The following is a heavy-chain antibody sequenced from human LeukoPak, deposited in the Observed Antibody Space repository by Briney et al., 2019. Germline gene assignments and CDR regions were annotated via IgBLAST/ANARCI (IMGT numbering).Heavy chain of an antibody. V-gene: IGHV4-34*01. CDR2: INHSGST. CDR1: GGSFSGYY. Sequence: PSETLSLTFAVYGGSFSGYYWSWIRQPPGKGLEWIGEINHSGSTNYNPSLKSRVTTSVDTSKNQFSLKLSSVTAADTAVYYCAGQWPAKVWFDPWGQGTLVTVSS. CDR3: AGQWPAKVWFDP. J-gene: IGHJ5*02. D-gene: IGHD6-19*01.